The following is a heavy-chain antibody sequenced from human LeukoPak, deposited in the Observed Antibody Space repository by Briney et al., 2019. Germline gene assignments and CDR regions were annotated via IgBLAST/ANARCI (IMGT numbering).Heavy chain of an antibody. J-gene: IGHJ4*02. CDR1: GGSISSYY. Sequence: SETLSLTCTVSGGSISSYYWSWIRQPAGNGLEWIGRIYTSGSTNYNPSLKSRVTMSVDTSKNQFSLKLSSVTAADTAVYYCAREPFSKNYYDHLDDDYWGQGTLVTVSS. CDR2: IYTSGST. CDR3: AREPFSKNYYDHLDDDY. V-gene: IGHV4-4*07. D-gene: IGHD3-22*01.